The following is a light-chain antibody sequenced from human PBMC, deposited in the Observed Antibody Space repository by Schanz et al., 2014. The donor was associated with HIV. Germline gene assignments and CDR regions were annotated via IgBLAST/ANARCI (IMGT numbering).Light chain of an antibody. CDR3: ATWDDSLKGYV. V-gene: IGLV1-44*01. CDR2: SNN. J-gene: IGLJ1*01. Sequence: QSVLTQPPSASGPPGQRVTISCSGSSSNIGSSYVYWYQQLPGTAPKLLIYSNNQRPSGVPDRFSGSKAGTSASLAISGLQSEDEADYYCATWDDSLKGYVFGPGTKLTVL. CDR1: SSNIGSSY.